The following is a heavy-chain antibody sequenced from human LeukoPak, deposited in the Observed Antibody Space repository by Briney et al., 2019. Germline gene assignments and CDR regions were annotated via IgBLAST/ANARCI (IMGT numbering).Heavy chain of an antibody. J-gene: IGHJ5*02. Sequence: GGSLRLSCAASGFTFTDHYMSWIRQAPGKGLEWISYIDNSGGTMYYADSVKGRFTVSRDNAKNALYLQTNSLRAEDTAVYYCARGAGPLFDPWGQGTVVSVSS. CDR1: GFTFTDHY. CDR2: IDNSGGTM. CDR3: ARGAGPLFDP. V-gene: IGHV3-11*01.